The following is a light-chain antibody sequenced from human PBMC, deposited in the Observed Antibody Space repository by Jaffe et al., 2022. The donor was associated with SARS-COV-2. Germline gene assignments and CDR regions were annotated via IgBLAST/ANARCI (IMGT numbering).Light chain of an antibody. CDR3: LLYHTGVGV. CDR1: TGPVTSRNY. CDR2: SVS. Sequence: QTVVTQEPSLTVSPGGTVTLTCASGTGPVTSRNYPNWFQQRPGQAPRPLIYSVSEKHSWTPARFSGSLLGGKAALTLSGARPEDDADYYCLLYHTGVGVFGGGTRLTVL. J-gene: IGLJ3*02. V-gene: IGLV7-43*01.